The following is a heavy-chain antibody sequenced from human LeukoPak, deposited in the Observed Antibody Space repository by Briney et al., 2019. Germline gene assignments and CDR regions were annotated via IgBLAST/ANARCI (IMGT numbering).Heavy chain of an antibody. CDR3: AREGSTAADRLYYFDY. CDR2: ISSSSSTI. CDR1: GFTFSSYS. V-gene: IGHV3-48*01. Sequence: GGSLRLSCAASGFTFSSYSMNWVRQAPGKGLERVSYISSSSSTIYYADSVKGRFTISRDNAKNSLYLQMNSLRAEDTAVYYCAREGSTAADRLYYFDYWGQGTLVTVSS. J-gene: IGHJ4*02. D-gene: IGHD6-13*01.